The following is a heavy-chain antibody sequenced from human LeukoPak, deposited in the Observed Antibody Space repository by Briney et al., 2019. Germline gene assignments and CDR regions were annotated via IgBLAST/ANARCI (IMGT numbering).Heavy chain of an antibody. CDR1: GFIFSNYG. J-gene: IGHJ5*02. D-gene: IGHD3-10*01. CDR3: AKDLLKEGSYGSGINWFDP. V-gene: IGHV3-30*02. Sequence: PGGSLRLSCAASGFIFSNYGMHWVRQAPGKGPEWVSFIRYDGSHKHYADSVKGRFTISRENSKKTLYLQMNSLRPEDTAMYYCAKDLLKEGSYGSGINWFDPWGQGAQVTVSS. CDR2: IRYDGSHK.